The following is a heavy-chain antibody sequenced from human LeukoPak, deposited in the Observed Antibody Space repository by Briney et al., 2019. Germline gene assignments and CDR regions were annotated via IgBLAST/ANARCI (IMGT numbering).Heavy chain of an antibody. CDR2: INPNSGGT. V-gene: IGHV1-2*02. CDR3: AREVTMIVVVIGFDP. Sequence: ASVKVSCKASGYTFTGYYMHWVRQAPGQGLEWMGWINPNSGGTNYAQKFQGRVTMTRDTSTSTAYMELSRLRSDDTAVYYCAREVTMIVVVIGFDPWGQGTLVTVSS. J-gene: IGHJ5*02. D-gene: IGHD3-22*01. CDR1: GYTFTGYY.